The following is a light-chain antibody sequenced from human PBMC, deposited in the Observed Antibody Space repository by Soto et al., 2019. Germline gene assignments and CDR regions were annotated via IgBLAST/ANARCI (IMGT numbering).Light chain of an antibody. V-gene: IGKV3-15*01. J-gene: IGKJ1*01. CDR2: GAS. CDR1: QSVSSN. Sequence: EIVMTQSPATLSVSPGERATLSCRASQSVSSNLDWYQQKPGQAPRLLIYGASTRATGIPARFSGSGSGTEFTLTISSLHSYVYAAEYYEMYNICPPTFGQ. CDR3: EMYNICPPT.